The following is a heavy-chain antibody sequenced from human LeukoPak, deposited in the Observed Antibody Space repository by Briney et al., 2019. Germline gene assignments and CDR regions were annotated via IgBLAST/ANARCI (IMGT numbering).Heavy chain of an antibody. Sequence: GGSLRLSCAASEFTYGMNWVRQAPGKGLECVSAVSSSGSNTYYADSVKGRFTISRDNSKNTLYLQRSSLRAEDTAVYYCARGRATYCFDYWGQGTLVTVSS. V-gene: IGHV3-23*01. CDR3: ARGRATYCFDY. CDR1: EFTYG. D-gene: IGHD2-21*01. CDR2: VSSSGSNT. J-gene: IGHJ4*02.